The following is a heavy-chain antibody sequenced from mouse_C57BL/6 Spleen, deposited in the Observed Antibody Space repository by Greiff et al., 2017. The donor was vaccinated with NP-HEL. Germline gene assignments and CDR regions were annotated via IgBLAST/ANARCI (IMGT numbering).Heavy chain of an antibody. CDR2: ISYDGSN. CDR1: GYSIPSGYY. CDR3: AREGDYDGAWFAY. Sequence: EVQLQQSGPGLVKPSQSLSLTCSVTGYSIPSGYYWNWLRQFPGNKLEWMGYISYDGSNNYNPSLKNRISITRDTSKNQFFLKLNSVTTEDTATYYCAREGDYDGAWFAYWGQGTLVTVSA. J-gene: IGHJ3*01. D-gene: IGHD2-4*01. V-gene: IGHV3-6*01.